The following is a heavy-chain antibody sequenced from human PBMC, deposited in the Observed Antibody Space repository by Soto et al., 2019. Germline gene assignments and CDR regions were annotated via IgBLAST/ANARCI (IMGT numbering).Heavy chain of an antibody. CDR1: GFTFSDHY. CDR2: TRNKANSYTT. J-gene: IGHJ6*03. D-gene: IGHD1-20*01. CDR3: AKGITGTTAYYYYMDV. Sequence: ESGGGLVQPGGSLRLSCAASGFTFSDHYMDWVRQAPGKGLEWVGRTRNKANSYTTEYAASVKGRFTISRDDSKNSLYLQMNSLKTEDTAVYYCAKGITGTTAYYYYMDVWGKGTTVTVSS. V-gene: IGHV3-72*01.